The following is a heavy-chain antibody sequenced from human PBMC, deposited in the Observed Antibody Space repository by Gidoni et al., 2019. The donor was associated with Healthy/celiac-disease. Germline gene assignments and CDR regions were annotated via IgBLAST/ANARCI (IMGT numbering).Heavy chain of an antibody. V-gene: IGHV3-30*18. CDR2: ISYDGSNK. CDR3: AKALAVTTDY. J-gene: IGHJ4*02. D-gene: IGHD4-17*01. CDR1: GFTFSSYG. Sequence: QVQLVESGGGVVQPGRSLRLSCEAYGFTFSSYGMHWVRQAPGKGLEWVAVISYDGSNKYYADSVKGRFTISRDNSKNTLYLQMNSLRAEDTAVYYCAKALAVTTDYWGQGTLVTVSS.